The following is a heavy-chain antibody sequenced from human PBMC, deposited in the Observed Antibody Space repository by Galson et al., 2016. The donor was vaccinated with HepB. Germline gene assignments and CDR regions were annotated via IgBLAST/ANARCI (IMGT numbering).Heavy chain of an antibody. J-gene: IGHJ6*02. D-gene: IGHD3-16*02. CDR2: ISHTGTT. CDR3: ARLYHYDYIWGTYRGGFYGMDV. CDR1: GGSLSGYY. V-gene: IGHV4-34*01. Sequence: SETLSLTCGVSGGSLSGYYWTWIRQPPGKGLEWIGEISHTGTTNYNPSLTSRVTFSVDPSKNQFSLSLISVTAADTAVYYCARLYHYDYIWGTYRGGFYGMDVWGQGTTVTVSS.